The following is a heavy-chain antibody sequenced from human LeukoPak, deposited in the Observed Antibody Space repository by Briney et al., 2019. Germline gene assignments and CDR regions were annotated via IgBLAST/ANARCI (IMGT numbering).Heavy chain of an antibody. CDR3: ARGMGDGYNYYFDY. CDR2: IYYSGST. D-gene: IGHD5-12*01. Sequence: SETLSLTCTVSGGSISSYYWSWIRQPPGKGLEWIGYIYYSGSTNYNPSLKSRVTISVDTSKNQFSLKLSSVTAADTAVYYCARGMGDGYNYYFDYWGQGTLVTVSS. V-gene: IGHV4-59*01. J-gene: IGHJ4*02. CDR1: GGSISSYY.